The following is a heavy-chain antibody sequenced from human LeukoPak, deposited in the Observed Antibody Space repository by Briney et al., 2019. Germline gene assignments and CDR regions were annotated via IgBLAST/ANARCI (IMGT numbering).Heavy chain of an antibody. CDR1: GFTFSSYG. V-gene: IGHV3-30*18. CDR2: ISYDGSNK. Sequence: QTGGSLRLSCAASGFTFSSYGMHWVRQAPGKGLEWVAVISYDGSNKYYADSVKGRFTISRDNSKNTLYLQMNSLRAEDTAVYYCAKPGIAVAAGAFDIWGQGTMVTVSS. J-gene: IGHJ3*02. D-gene: IGHD6-19*01. CDR3: AKPGIAVAAGAFDI.